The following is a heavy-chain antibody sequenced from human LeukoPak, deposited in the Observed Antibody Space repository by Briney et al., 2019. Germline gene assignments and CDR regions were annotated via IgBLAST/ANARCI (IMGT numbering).Heavy chain of an antibody. CDR1: GGSFSGYY. Sequence: PSETLSLTCAVYGGSFSGYYWSWIRQPPGKGLEWIGEINHSGSTNYNPSLKSRVTISVDTSKNQFSLKLSSVTAADTAVYYCARGVRLLWFRELRPYFDYWGQGTLVTVSS. J-gene: IGHJ4*02. CDR3: ARGVRLLWFRELRPYFDY. V-gene: IGHV4-34*01. CDR2: INHSGST. D-gene: IGHD3-10*01.